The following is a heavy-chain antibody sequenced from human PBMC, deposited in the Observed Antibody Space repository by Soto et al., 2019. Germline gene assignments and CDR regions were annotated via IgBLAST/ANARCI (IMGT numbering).Heavy chain of an antibody. V-gene: IGHV3-11*01. D-gene: IGHD2-21*02. J-gene: IGHJ3*01. CDR2: MSGSGSTI. CDR3: ARDPAYCGGDCLGAFDL. Sequence: PGGALRLSCVVSGFTFIDYHMSWVRQAPGSGPEWITAMSGSGSTIFYAEAVKGRFSISRDNAKNSLYLQMNSLRDEDTALYFCARDPAYCGGDCLGAFDLWGPGTMVTVSS. CDR1: GFTFIDYH.